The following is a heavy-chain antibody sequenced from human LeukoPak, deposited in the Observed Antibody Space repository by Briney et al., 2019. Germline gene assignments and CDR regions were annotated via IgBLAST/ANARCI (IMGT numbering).Heavy chain of an antibody. CDR2: ISSSSSYI. D-gene: IGHD5-18*01. Sequence: PGGSLRLSCAASGFTFDDYGMSWVRQAPGKGLEWVSSISSSSSYIYYADSVKGRFTISRDNAKNSLYLQMNSLRAEDTAVYYRAREGYSYVPPLLPLYYFDYWGQGTLVTVSS. CDR1: GFTFDDYG. J-gene: IGHJ4*02. CDR3: AREGYSYVPPLLPLYYFDY. V-gene: IGHV3-21*01.